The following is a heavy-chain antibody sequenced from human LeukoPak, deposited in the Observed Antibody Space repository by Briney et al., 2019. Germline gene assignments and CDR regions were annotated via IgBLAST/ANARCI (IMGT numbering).Heavy chain of an antibody. V-gene: IGHV3-21*01. D-gene: IGHD6-19*01. CDR1: GFTFSSYS. Sequence: GGSLRLSCAASGFTFSSYSVSWVRQAPGKGLEWVSSITSSSSYIYHADSVKGRFTISRDNAKNSLYLQMNSLRAEDTAVYYCGREKAGAGLEGIEYWGQGTLVTVSS. CDR3: GREKAGAGLEGIEY. J-gene: IGHJ4*02. CDR2: ITSSSSYI.